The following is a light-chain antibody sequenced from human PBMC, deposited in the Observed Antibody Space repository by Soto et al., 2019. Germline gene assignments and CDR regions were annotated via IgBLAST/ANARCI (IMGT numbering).Light chain of an antibody. CDR2: KAS. CDR1: QSISSW. J-gene: IGKJ1*01. CDR3: QQYNSYPWT. V-gene: IGKV1-5*03. Sequence: DIQMTQSPSTLSASVGDRVTITCRASQSISSWLAWYQQKPGKTPKVLIYKASSLGSGVPSRFSGRGSGTEFTLPSSSLQPDDFATYYCQQYNSYPWTFGQGTKVEIK.